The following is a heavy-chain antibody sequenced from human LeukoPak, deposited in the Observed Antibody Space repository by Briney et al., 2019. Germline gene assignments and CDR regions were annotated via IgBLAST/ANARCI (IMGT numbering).Heavy chain of an antibody. D-gene: IGHD1-7*01. CDR2: INHSRST. CDR3: ARDRGGNWNYPKKFDY. Sequence: AETLSLTCAVYGGSFSGYYWSWIRQPPGKGLEWIGEINHSRSTKYNPSLKSRVTISVDTSKNQFSLKLSSVTAADTAVYYCARDRGGNWNYPKKFDYWGQGTLVTVSS. CDR1: GGSFSGYY. V-gene: IGHV4-34*01. J-gene: IGHJ4*02.